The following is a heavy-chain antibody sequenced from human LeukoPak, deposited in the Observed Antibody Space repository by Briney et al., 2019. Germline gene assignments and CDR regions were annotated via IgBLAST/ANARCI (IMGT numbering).Heavy chain of an antibody. J-gene: IGHJ4*02. CDR3: ARGAAAGTVFDY. Sequence: GGSLRLSCAASGFTFGSYWMSWVRQAPGKGLEWVANIKQDGSEKYYVDSVKGRFTISRDNAKNSLYLQMNSLRAEDTAVYYCARGAAAGTVFDYWGQGTLVTVSS. V-gene: IGHV3-7*03. D-gene: IGHD6-13*01. CDR1: GFTFGSYW. CDR2: IKQDGSEK.